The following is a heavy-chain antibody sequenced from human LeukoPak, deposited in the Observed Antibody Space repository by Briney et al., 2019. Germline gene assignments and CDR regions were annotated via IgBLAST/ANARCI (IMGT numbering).Heavy chain of an antibody. Sequence: SETLSLTCTVSGGSISSSNYYWGWIRQPPGKGLEWIGSIYHSGSTYYNPSLKSRVTISVDTSKNQFSLKLSSVTAADTAVYYCARAMTTVTANWFDPWGQGTLVTVSS. J-gene: IGHJ5*02. V-gene: IGHV4-39*07. CDR2: IYHSGST. CDR1: GGSISSSNYY. D-gene: IGHD4-17*01. CDR3: ARAMTTVTANWFDP.